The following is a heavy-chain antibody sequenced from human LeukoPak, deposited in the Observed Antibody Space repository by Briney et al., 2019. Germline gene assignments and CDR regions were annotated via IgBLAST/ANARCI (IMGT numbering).Heavy chain of an antibody. Sequence: TVKVSCKAFGGSFSSEAISWVRQAPGQGLEWMGGIIPIFGTANYAQKFQGRVTITTDESTSTAYMEVSSLRSEDTAVYYCGRKAGDCGGGSCYSIDYWGQGTLVTVSS. CDR3: GRKAGDCGGGSCYSIDY. V-gene: IGHV1-69*05. J-gene: IGHJ4*02. CDR1: GGSFSSEA. CDR2: IIPIFGTA. D-gene: IGHD2-15*01.